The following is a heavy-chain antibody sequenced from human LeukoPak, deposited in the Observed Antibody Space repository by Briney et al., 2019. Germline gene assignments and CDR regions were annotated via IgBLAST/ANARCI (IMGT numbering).Heavy chain of an antibody. CDR3: AKEELAMIVSEVRM. D-gene: IGHD3-22*01. Sequence: GGSLRLSCAASGFTFSTYAMHWVRQAPGKGLEWVSVISYNGGDKYYADSVKGRFTISRDNSKNTLYLQMNSLRAEDTAVYYCAKEELAMIVSEVRMWGQGTLVTVSS. V-gene: IGHV3-30*04. CDR2: ISYNGGDK. CDR1: GFTFSTYA. J-gene: IGHJ4*02.